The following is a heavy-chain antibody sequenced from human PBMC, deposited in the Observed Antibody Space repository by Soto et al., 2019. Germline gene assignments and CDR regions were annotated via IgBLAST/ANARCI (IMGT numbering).Heavy chain of an antibody. D-gene: IGHD2-15*01. CDR2: INHSGST. CDR1: GGSFSGYY. CDR3: ARALIDYCSGGSCYSYSPFDY. Sequence: SETLSLTCADYGGSFSGYYWSWIRQPPGKGLEWIGEINHSGSTNYNPSLKSRVTISVDTSKNQFSLKLSSVTAADTAVYYCARALIDYCSGGSCYSYSPFDYWGQGILVTVSS. V-gene: IGHV4-34*01. J-gene: IGHJ4*02.